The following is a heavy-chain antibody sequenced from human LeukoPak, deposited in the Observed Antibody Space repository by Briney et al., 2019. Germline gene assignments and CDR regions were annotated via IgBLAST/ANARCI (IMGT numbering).Heavy chain of an antibody. CDR2: INHSGST. D-gene: IGHD2-2*01. Sequence: PSETLSLTCAVYGGSFSGYYWSWIRQPPGKGLEWIGEINHSGSTSYNPSLKSRVTISVDTSKNQFSLKLSSVTAADTAVYYCARGPLGYCSSTSCYQDDYWGQGTLVTVSS. CDR1: GGSFSGYY. CDR3: ARGPLGYCSSTSCYQDDY. J-gene: IGHJ4*02. V-gene: IGHV4-34*01.